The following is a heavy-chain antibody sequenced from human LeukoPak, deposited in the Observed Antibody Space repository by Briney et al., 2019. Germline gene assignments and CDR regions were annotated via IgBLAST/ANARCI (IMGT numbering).Heavy chain of an antibody. D-gene: IGHD6-13*01. Sequence: GGSLRLSCAASGFTFSRYGMSWVRQAPGKGLEWVSTISGSAGDTYYADSVKGRFTMSRDNSKNTLFLQMNSLRGEDTAIYYCAKASSPRTSAAAEDLDYWGQGTLVTVSS. CDR2: ISGSAGDT. CDR3: AKASSPRTSAAAEDLDY. J-gene: IGHJ4*02. V-gene: IGHV3-23*01. CDR1: GFTFSRYG.